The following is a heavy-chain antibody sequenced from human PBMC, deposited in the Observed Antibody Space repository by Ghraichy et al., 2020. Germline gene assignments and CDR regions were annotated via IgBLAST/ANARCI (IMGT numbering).Heavy chain of an antibody. D-gene: IGHD6-19*01. CDR1: GFTFSSYA. CDR2: ISYDGSNK. V-gene: IGHV3-30-3*01. J-gene: IGHJ6*02. Sequence: GESLNISCAASGFTFSSYAMHWVRQAPGKGLEWVAVISYDGSNKYYADSVKGRFTISRDNSKNTLYLQMNSLRAEDTAVYYCARDRRAVAGYSYYYYGMDVWAKGPRSPSP. CDR3: ARDRRAVAGYSYYYYGMDV.